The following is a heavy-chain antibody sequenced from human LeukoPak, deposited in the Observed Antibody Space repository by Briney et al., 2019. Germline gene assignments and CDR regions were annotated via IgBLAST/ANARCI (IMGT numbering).Heavy chain of an antibody. V-gene: IGHV3-7*01. Sequence: GGSLRLSCASSGFTFSSYWMSWVRQAPGKGLEWVASIKRDGSEEYYVDSVKGRFTISRDNAKNSVYLPMNSLRADDTAVYSCASTWNYPSFDYWGQGTLVTVSS. CDR2: IKRDGSEE. CDR3: ASTWNYPSFDY. J-gene: IGHJ4*02. D-gene: IGHD1-7*01. CDR1: GFTFSSYW.